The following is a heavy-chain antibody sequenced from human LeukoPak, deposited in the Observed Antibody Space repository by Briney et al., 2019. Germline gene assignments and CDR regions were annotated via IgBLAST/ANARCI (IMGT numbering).Heavy chain of an antibody. CDR2: IYSGGST. CDR3: AAVIDY. J-gene: IGHJ4*02. CDR1: GFTVSSNY. Sequence: GGSLRLSCAASGFTVSSNYMSWVRQAPGKGLEWVSVIYSGGSTYYADSVKGRFTISRDNANNSVYLQMNNLRAEGTAVYYCAAVIDYWGQGTLVTVSS. V-gene: IGHV3-53*01.